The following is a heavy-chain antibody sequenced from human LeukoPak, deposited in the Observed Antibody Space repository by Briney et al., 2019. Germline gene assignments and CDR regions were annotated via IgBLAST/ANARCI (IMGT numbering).Heavy chain of an antibody. V-gene: IGHV3-30*19. CDR3: ARDLSGSYMSDY. CDR1: GFTFSSYG. D-gene: IGHD3-10*01. Sequence: GGSLRLSCAASGFTFSSYGMHWVRQAPGKGLEWVAFISHDRSNNCHADSVKGRFTISRDNSKNTLYLQMNSLTDEDTAVYYCARDLSGSYMSDYWGQGTLVTVSS. J-gene: IGHJ4*02. CDR2: ISHDRSNN.